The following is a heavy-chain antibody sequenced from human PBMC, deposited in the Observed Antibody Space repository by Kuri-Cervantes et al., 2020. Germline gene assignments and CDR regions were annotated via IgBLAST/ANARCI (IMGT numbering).Heavy chain of an antibody. J-gene: IGHJ4*02. Sequence: GESLKISCAASGFTFSSYWMSWVRQAPGKGLEWVANIKQDGSEKYYVDSVKGRFTISRDNAKNSLYLQMNSLRVEDTAVYYCAKLPYYYDSSGYYNNWGQGTLVTVSS. D-gene: IGHD3-22*01. CDR2: IKQDGSEK. CDR3: AKLPYYYDSSGYYNN. CDR1: GFTFSSYW. V-gene: IGHV3-7*01.